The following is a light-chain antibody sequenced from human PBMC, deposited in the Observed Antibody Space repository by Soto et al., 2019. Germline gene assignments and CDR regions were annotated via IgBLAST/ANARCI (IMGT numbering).Light chain of an antibody. CDR1: QGVSNW. CDR3: QQANSFPVT. Sequence: DIQMTQSPSSVSASVGDRVTIPCRASQGVSNWLAWYQQKPGKAPKLLIYAASRVQSRVPSRFSGSGSGTDFTLTISRRQPEDFATYYCQQANSFPVTFGGGTKVEIK. J-gene: IGKJ4*01. CDR2: AAS. V-gene: IGKV1D-12*01.